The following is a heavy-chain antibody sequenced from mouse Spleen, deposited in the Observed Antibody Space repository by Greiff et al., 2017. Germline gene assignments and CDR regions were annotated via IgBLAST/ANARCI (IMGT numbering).Heavy chain of an antibody. J-gene: IGHJ1*01. D-gene: IGHD5-1-1*01. Sequence: DVKLVESGGGLVKPGGSLKLSCAASGFTFSSYAMSWVRQTPEKRLEWVATISSGGSYTYYPDSVKGRFTISRDNAKNTLYLQMSSLRSEDTAMYYCASLYLSWYFDVWGAGTTVTVSS. CDR2: ISSGGSYT. CDR3: ASLYLSWYFDV. CDR1: GFTFSSYA. V-gene: IGHV5-9-1*01.